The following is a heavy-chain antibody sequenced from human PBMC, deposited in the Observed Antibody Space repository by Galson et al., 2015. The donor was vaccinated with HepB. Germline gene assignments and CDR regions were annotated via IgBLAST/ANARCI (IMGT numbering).Heavy chain of an antibody. J-gene: IGHJ4*02. Sequence: SLRLSCAASGFTFSSYGMNWVRQAPGKGLEWISYISSRSSTIYYADSVKGRFTISRDNAKNSLYLQVNSLRAEDTAVYYCARGEMWTTPDYWGQGTLSPSPQ. CDR1: GFTFSSYG. V-gene: IGHV3-48*01. CDR2: ISSRSSTI. D-gene: IGHD1-14*01. CDR3: ARGEMWTTPDY.